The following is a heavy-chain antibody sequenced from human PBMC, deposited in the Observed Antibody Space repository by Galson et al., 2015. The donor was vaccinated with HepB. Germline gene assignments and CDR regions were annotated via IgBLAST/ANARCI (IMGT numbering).Heavy chain of an antibody. D-gene: IGHD3-10*01. J-gene: IGHJ5*02. V-gene: IGHV7-4-1*02. CDR3: ARDQITMVRGVIIPTLWFDP. CDR1: GYTFTSYA. Sequence: SVKVSCKASGYTFTSYAMNWVRQAPGQGLEWMGWINTNTGNPTYAQGFTGRFVFSLDTSVSTAYLQISSLKAEDTAVYYCARDQITMVRGVIIPTLWFDPWGQGTLVTVSS. CDR2: INTNTGNP.